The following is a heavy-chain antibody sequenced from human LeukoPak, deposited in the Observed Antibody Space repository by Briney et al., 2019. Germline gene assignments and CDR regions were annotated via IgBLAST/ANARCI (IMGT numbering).Heavy chain of an antibody. Sequence: GRSLRLSCAASGFTFRNCAMHWVRQAPGKGLEWVAVISYGGSNKYYADSVKGRFTISRDNSKNTLYLQMNSLRAEDTAVYYCARDRVGATDYFDYWGQGTLVTVSS. CDR2: ISYGGSNK. D-gene: IGHD1-26*01. J-gene: IGHJ4*02. V-gene: IGHV3-30-3*01. CDR3: ARDRVGATDYFDY. CDR1: GFTFRNCA.